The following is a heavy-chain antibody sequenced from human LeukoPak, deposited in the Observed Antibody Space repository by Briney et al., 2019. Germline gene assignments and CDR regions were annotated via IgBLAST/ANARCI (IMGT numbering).Heavy chain of an antibody. CDR2: IWYDGSNK. CDR3: ARDTAMDSSYFDY. Sequence: PGGSLRLSCAASGFTFNSYGMHWVRQAPGKGLEWVAVIWYDGSNKYYADSVKGRFTISRDNSKNTLYLQMNSLRAEDTAVYYCARDTAMDSSYFDYWGQGTLVTVSS. CDR1: GFTFNSYG. J-gene: IGHJ4*02. V-gene: IGHV3-33*01. D-gene: IGHD5-18*01.